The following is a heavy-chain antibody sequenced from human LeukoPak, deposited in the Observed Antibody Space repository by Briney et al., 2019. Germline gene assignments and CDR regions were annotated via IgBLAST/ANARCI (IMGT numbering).Heavy chain of an antibody. CDR2: FYNSGST. D-gene: IGHD3-22*01. Sequence: SETLSLTCTVSGDSISSYSWSWIRQPAGKGLEWIGRFYNSGSTNYNPSLKSRVTVSVDTSKNQFSLKLSSVTAADTAVYFCARENGESSGYFKDYWGQGTLVTVSS. CDR1: GDSISSYS. J-gene: IGHJ4*02. CDR3: ARENGESSGYFKDY. V-gene: IGHV4-4*07.